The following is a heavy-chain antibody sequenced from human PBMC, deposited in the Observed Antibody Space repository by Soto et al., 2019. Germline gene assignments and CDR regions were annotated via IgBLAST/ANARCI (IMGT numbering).Heavy chain of an antibody. CDR3: ARDLCSTDYYFAL. V-gene: IGHV1-18*01. CDR2: IKGYNGDA. Sequence: QVQLVQSGGEVKNPGASVKVSCKASGYTFSNYGISWVRQAPGQGLEWMGWIKGYNGDANYAQNLQGKVTVTTDASTNTSYMEVRSLRFDDTAVYYCARDLCSTDYYFALWGRRTLVIVSS. J-gene: IGHJ2*01. CDR1: GYTFSNYG. D-gene: IGHD2-2*01.